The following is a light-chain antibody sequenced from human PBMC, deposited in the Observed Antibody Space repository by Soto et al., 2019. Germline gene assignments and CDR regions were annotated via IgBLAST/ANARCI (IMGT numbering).Light chain of an antibody. CDR2: AAS. CDR3: QQSYSTPFT. Sequence: EIQMTQSPSSLSASVGDRVTITCRASQSISSYLNWYQQKPGKAPKLLIYAASSLQSGVPSRFSGSGSGTDFTITISSLQPEDFATYYCQQSYSTPFTFGQGTRLEIK. J-gene: IGKJ5*01. CDR1: QSISSY. V-gene: IGKV1-39*01.